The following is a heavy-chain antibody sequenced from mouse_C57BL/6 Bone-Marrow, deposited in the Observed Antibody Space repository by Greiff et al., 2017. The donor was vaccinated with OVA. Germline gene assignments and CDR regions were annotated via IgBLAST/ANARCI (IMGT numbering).Heavy chain of an antibody. Sequence: EVQLQQSGAELVRPGASVKLSCTASGFNIKDYYMHWVKQRPEQGLEWIGRIDPEDGDTEYAPKFQGKATMTADTSSNTAYLQLSSLTSEDTAVYYCAAGDYGSSYEDFAYWGQGTLVTVSA. CDR3: AAGDYGSSYEDFAY. CDR1: GFNIKDYY. CDR2: IDPEDGDT. V-gene: IGHV14-1*01. D-gene: IGHD1-1*01. J-gene: IGHJ3*01.